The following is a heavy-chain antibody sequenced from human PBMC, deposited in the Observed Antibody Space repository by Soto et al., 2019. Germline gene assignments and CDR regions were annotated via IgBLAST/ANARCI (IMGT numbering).Heavy chain of an antibody. CDR1: GYVFTRYD. CDR2: MNPDRDKR. Sequence: QVQLVQSGAEVKKPGASVRVSCQGSGYVFTRYDVHWVRQATGLGLEWMGWMNPDRDKRGYAQKFQGRITMSVDTSTRTVYMELSSLASEDTAIYYCVRGANFDQWGQGTLVTVSS. V-gene: IGHV1-8*01. CDR3: VRGANFDQ. J-gene: IGHJ4*02.